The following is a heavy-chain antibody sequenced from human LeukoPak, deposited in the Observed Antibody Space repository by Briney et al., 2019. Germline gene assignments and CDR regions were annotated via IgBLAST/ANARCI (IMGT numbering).Heavy chain of an antibody. CDR1: GYTFTIYD. CDR3: TTGTTVPDWYFDL. Sequence: VASVKVSCKASGYTFTIYDINWVRQATGQGLEWMGWMNPNSGNTGYAQKFQGRVTMTRDTSISTAYMELSSLRSEDTAVYYCTTGTTVPDWYFDLWGRGTLVTVSS. V-gene: IGHV1-8*01. D-gene: IGHD4-17*01. CDR2: MNPNSGNT. J-gene: IGHJ2*01.